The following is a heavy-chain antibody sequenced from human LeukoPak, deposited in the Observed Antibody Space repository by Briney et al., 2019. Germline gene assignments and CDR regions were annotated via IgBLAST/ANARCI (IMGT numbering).Heavy chain of an antibody. CDR1: GFTVSSNY. CDR2: IYSGGST. D-gene: IGHD2-15*01. V-gene: IGHV3-66*01. J-gene: IGHJ3*02. Sequence: GGSLRLSCAASGFTVSSNYMSWVRQAPGKGLEWVSVIYSGGSTYYADSVKGRFTISRDNSKNTLYLQMNSLRGEDTAVYYCARRCGGSCFYAFDIWGQGTMVTVSS. CDR3: ARRCGGSCFYAFDI.